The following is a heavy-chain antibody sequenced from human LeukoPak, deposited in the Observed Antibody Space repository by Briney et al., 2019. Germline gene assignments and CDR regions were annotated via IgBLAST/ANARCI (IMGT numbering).Heavy chain of an antibody. CDR2: INPNSGGT. CDR3: ARVYLGVYYYGSSGYSHLDY. J-gene: IGHJ4*02. CDR1: GYTFTDYY. Sequence: GASVKVSCKASGYTFTDYYMHWVRQAPGQGLDWMGWINPNSGGTKYAQKFQGRVTMTRDTSISTAYMELSRLRSDDTAVYYCARVYLGVYYYGSSGYSHLDYWGQGTLVTVSS. D-gene: IGHD3-22*01. V-gene: IGHV1-2*02.